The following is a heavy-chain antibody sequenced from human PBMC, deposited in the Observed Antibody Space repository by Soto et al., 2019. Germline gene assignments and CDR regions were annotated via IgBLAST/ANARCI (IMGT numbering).Heavy chain of an antibody. V-gene: IGHV1-2*02. CDR1: GYIFSANY. CDR3: VSAHALSFSNWFDP. J-gene: IGHJ5*02. D-gene: IGHD3-3*02. CDR2: INPPSGAT. Sequence: QVILVQSGAEVQKPGASLNVSCKASGYIFSANYIHWVRQAPGQGLEWLGCINPPSGATNYAQKFRGRVTMSEDTTDSIAYMDLSILKSDDTAVYYCVSAHALSFSNWFDPWGRGTLVTVSS.